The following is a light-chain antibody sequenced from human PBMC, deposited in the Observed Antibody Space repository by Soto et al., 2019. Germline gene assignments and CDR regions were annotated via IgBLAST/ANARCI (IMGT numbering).Light chain of an antibody. CDR1: SSNIGAGYD. J-gene: IGLJ1*01. CDR2: GNS. Sequence: QSVLTQPPSGSGAPGPRVTLSFTGSSSNIGAGYDVHWYQQLPGTAPKLLIYGNSNRPSGVPDRFSGSKSVTSASLAITGLEAEDEAYYYFQAYDSSLIYVFGTGTKLTVL. CDR3: QAYDSSLIYV. V-gene: IGLV1-40*01.